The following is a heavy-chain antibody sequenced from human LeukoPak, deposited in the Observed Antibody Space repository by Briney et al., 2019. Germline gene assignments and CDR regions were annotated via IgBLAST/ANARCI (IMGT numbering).Heavy chain of an antibody. V-gene: IGHV1-18*01. CDR2: ISAYNGNT. D-gene: IGHD2-15*01. Sequence: GASVKVSCKASGYTLTSYGISWVRQAPGQGLEWMGWISAYNGNTNYAQKLQGRVTMTTDTSTSTAYMELRSLRSDDTAVYYCASGICSGGSCSLGYWGQGTLVTVSS. CDR3: ASGICSGGSCSLGY. CDR1: GYTLTSYG. J-gene: IGHJ4*02.